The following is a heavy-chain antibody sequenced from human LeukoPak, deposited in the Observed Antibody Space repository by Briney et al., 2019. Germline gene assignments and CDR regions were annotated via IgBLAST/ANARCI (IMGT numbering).Heavy chain of an antibody. Sequence: ASVKVSCKASGYTFTSYYMHWVRQAPGQGLEWMGWINPNSGGTNYAQKFQGRVTMTRDTSISTAYMELSRLRSDDTAVYYCARDISGSYRFAFDIWGQGTMVTVSS. D-gene: IGHD1-26*01. CDR2: INPNSGGT. CDR3: ARDISGSYRFAFDI. V-gene: IGHV1-2*02. CDR1: GYTFTSYY. J-gene: IGHJ3*02.